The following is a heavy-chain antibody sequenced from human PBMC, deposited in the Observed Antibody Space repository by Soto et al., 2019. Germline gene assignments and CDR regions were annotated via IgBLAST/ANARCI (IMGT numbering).Heavy chain of an antibody. D-gene: IGHD3-10*01. J-gene: IGHJ3*02. CDR2: IYYSGST. CDR3: ARRYGSAFDI. V-gene: IGHV4-59*01. Sequence: PSETLSLTCTVSGGSISSYYWSWIRQPPGKGLEWIGYIYYSGSTNYNPSLKSRVTISVDTSKNQFSPKLSSVTAADTAVYYCARRYGSAFDIWGQGTMVTVSS. CDR1: GGSISSYY.